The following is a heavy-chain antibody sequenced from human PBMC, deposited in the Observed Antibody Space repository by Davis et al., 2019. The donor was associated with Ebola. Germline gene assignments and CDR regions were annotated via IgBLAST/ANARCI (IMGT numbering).Heavy chain of an antibody. D-gene: IGHD5-18*01. V-gene: IGHV4-39*01. Sequence: PSETLSLTCTVSGGSISSSSYYWGWIRQPPGKGLEWIGSIYYSGSTYYNPSLKSRVTISVDTSKNQFSLKLSSVTAADTAVYYCAVYSYGPRGMDVWGQGTTVTVSS. CDR2: IYYSGST. CDR3: AVYSYGPRGMDV. J-gene: IGHJ6*02. CDR1: GGSISSSSYY.